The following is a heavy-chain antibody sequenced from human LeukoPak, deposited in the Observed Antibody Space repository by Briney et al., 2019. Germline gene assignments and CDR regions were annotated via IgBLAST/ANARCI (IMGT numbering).Heavy chain of an antibody. D-gene: IGHD5/OR15-5a*01. V-gene: IGHV3-23*01. CDR1: GFTFRSYA. Sequence: PGGSLRLSCGASGFTFRSYAVIWVGQARGGGLEGGSAFSGRGGSTYYPDSVKGHFTISGDNPKNTLYLQRSSLRAEDTVVYYCEKGQKRGLREGPYWGQGTLASVSS. CDR2: FSGRGGST. J-gene: IGHJ4*02. CDR3: EKGQKRGLREGPY.